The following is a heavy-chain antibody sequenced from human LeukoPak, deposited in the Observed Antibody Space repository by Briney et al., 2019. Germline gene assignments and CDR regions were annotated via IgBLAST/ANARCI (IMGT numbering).Heavy chain of an antibody. CDR3: ARDFNSGYDYGYFDF. V-gene: IGHV4-59*01. CDR1: GGSISGYY. J-gene: IGHJ4*03. Sequence: SETLSLTCTVSGGSISGYYWSWIRQPPGKGLEWIGYFFYSGSTSYNPSLESRVNISVDTSKNQFSLKLSSVTAADTAVYYCARDFNSGYDYGYFDFWGQGTLVTVSS. D-gene: IGHD5-12*01. CDR2: FFYSGST.